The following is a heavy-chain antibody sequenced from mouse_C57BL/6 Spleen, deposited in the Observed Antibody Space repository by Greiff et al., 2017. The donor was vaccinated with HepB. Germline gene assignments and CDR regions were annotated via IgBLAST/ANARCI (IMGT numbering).Heavy chain of an antibody. CDR3: ARRNDYRFAY. CDR2: IYPRSGNT. V-gene: IGHV1-81*01. D-gene: IGHD2-4*01. CDR1: GYTFTSYG. Sequence: VQLQQSGAELARPGASVKLSCKASGYTFTSYGISWVKQRTGQGLEWIGEIYPRSGNTYYNEKFKGKATLTADKSSSTAYMELRSLTSEDSAVYFCARRNDYRFAYWGQGTLVTVSA. J-gene: IGHJ3*01.